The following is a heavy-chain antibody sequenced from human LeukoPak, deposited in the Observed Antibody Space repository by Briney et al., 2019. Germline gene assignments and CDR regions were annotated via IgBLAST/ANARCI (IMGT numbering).Heavy chain of an antibody. CDR2: ISSSSTYI. J-gene: IGHJ4*02. Sequence: GGSLRLSCAVSGFTFSSYSMNWVRQAPGKGLEWVTSISSSSTYIFYADSMKGRFTISRDNTKNSLYLQMNSLRAEDTAIYYCARDYTTTLTTATNFDYWGQGTLVTVSS. CDR3: ARDYTTTLTTATNFDY. CDR1: GFTFSSYS. V-gene: IGHV3-21*01. D-gene: IGHD4-17*01.